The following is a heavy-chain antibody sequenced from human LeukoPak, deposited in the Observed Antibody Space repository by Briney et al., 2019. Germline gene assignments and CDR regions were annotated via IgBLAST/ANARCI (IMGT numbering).Heavy chain of an antibody. CDR3: VKAAGHDNRDHSFDI. Sequence: GGSLRLSCAASGFIFRNSGMNWVRQAPGKGLEWVSGISDSGSRPYYADSVKGRSTISRDNSKNTLYLQINSLTVEDTASYYCVKAAGHDNRDHSFDIWGLGTMVTVSS. V-gene: IGHV3-23*01. J-gene: IGHJ3*02. CDR1: GFIFRNSG. D-gene: IGHD3-22*01. CDR2: ISDSGSRP.